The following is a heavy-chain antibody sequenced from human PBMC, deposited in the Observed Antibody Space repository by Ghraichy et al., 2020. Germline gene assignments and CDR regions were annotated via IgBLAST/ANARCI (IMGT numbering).Heavy chain of an antibody. V-gene: IGHV3-30*02. D-gene: IGHD1-26*01. CDR2: IRYDGSNK. Sequence: GGSLRLSCAASGFTFSSYGMHWVRQAPGKGLEWVAFIRYDGSNKYYADSVKGRFTISRDNSKNTLYLQMKSLSAEDTAVYYCEKDPSLYSGSYYSATHNWYFDLWGRGTLVTVSS. J-gene: IGHJ2*01. CDR3: EKDPSLYSGSYYSATHNWYFDL. CDR1: GFTFSSYG.